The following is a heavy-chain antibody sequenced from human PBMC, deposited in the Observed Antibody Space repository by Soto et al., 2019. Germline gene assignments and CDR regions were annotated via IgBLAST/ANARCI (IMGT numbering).Heavy chain of an antibody. CDR1: GFTFSSYG. Sequence: GGSLRLSCAASGFTFSSYGMHWVRQAPGKGLEWVAVIWYDGSNKYYADSVKGRFTISRDNSKNTLYLQMNSLRAEDTAVYYCARDIYYGSYYYGMDVWGQGTTVTVSS. CDR3: ARDIYYGSYYYGMDV. V-gene: IGHV3-33*01. J-gene: IGHJ6*02. D-gene: IGHD3-10*01. CDR2: IWYDGSNK.